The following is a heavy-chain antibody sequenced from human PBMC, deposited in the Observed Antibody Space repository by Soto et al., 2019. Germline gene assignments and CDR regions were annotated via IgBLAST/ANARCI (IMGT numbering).Heavy chain of an antibody. CDR1: GGSISSSSYY. D-gene: IGHD6-13*01. CDR2: IYYSGST. Sequence: SETLSLTCTVSGGSISSSSYYWGWIRQPPGKGLEWIGSIYYSGSTYYNPSLKSRVTISVDTSKNQFSLKLSSVTAADTAVYYCARQGSTAAAGFHYYYYYMDVWGKGTTVTV. J-gene: IGHJ6*03. CDR3: ARQGSTAAAGFHYYYYYMDV. V-gene: IGHV4-39*01.